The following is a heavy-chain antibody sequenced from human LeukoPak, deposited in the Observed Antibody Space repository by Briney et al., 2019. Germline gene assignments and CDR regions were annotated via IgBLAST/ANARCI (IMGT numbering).Heavy chain of an antibody. Sequence: GASVKVSCKAFRYPFSSYYMHWLRQAPGQGLEGLGIINPSGGSTSYAQKFQGRVTMTRDTSTSTVYMELSSLRSEDTAVYYCARALRMGYSSGPVYWGQGTLVTVSS. CDR3: ARALRMGYSSGPVY. V-gene: IGHV1-46*01. D-gene: IGHD6-19*01. CDR2: INPSGGST. CDR1: RYPFSSYY. J-gene: IGHJ4*02.